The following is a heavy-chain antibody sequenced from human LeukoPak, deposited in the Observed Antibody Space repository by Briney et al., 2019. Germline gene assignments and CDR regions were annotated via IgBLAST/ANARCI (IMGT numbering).Heavy chain of an antibody. CDR2: VDPEDGET. CDR1: GYTFTDYY. J-gene: IGHJ4*02. Sequence: ASVKISCKVSGYTFTDYYMHWVQQAPGKGLEWMGLVDPEDGETIYAEKFQGRVTITTDESTSTAYMELSSLRSEDTAVFYCARDYCSGGTCYFHYWGQGTLVTVSS. V-gene: IGHV1-69-2*01. CDR3: ARDYCSGGTCYFHY. D-gene: IGHD2-15*01.